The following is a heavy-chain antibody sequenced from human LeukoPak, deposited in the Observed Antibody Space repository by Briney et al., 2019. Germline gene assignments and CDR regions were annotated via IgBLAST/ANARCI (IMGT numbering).Heavy chain of an antibody. Sequence: GGSLRLSCAASGFTFSNAWMNWVRQAPGKGLEWVSYISSSGSTIYYADSVKGRFTISRDNAKNSLYLQMNSLRAEDTAVYYCARRDHSITMVRGVTYYYYNGMDVWGQGTTVTVSS. D-gene: IGHD3-10*01. CDR2: ISSSGSTI. J-gene: IGHJ6*02. V-gene: IGHV3-48*04. CDR1: GFTFSNAW. CDR3: ARRDHSITMVRGVTYYYYNGMDV.